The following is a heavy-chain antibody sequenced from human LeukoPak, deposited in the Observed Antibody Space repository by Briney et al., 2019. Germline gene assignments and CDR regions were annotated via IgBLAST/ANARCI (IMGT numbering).Heavy chain of an antibody. V-gene: IGHV3-48*04. Sequence: GGSLRLSCAASGFTFSSYSMNWVRQAPGKGLEWVSYISSSSTIYYADSVKGRFTISRDNAKNSLYLQMNSLRAEDTAVYYCARGKVRGVPSLSYYYGMDVWGQGTTVTVSS. CDR1: GFTFSSYS. CDR3: ARGKVRGVPSLSYYYGMDV. D-gene: IGHD3-10*01. J-gene: IGHJ6*02. CDR2: ISSSSTI.